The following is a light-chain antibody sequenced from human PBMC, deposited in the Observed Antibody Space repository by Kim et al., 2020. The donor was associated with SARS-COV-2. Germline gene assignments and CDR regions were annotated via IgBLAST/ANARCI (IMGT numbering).Light chain of an antibody. CDR3: QQYATSPVT. Sequence: ENVLTQSPGTLPLSPGERATLSSRASQSVSSNFLAWYQQKAGQAPRLLIDSASSRASGIPERFSGSGSGTDFTLTISTLEPEDFGVYYCQQYATSPVTFGQGTKVDIK. CDR1: QSVSSNF. V-gene: IGKV3-20*01. CDR2: SAS. J-gene: IGKJ1*01.